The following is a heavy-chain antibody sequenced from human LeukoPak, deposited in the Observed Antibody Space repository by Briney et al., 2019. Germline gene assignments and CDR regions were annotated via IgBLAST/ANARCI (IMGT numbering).Heavy chain of an antibody. CDR2: IFPGGSDI. D-gene: IGHD2-15*01. Sequence: GASLKISCKGSGSKFIDYWIGWVRQMPGKGLEWMAIIFPGGSDIRYSPSFQGQVSISADNSISTAYLQWSSLRASDTAMYYCVKFGLRGCSGGRCFTSFYYYGPDVWGQGTTVTVSS. CDR1: GSKFIDYW. J-gene: IGHJ6*02. V-gene: IGHV5-51*01. CDR3: VKFGLRGCSGGRCFTSFYYYGPDV.